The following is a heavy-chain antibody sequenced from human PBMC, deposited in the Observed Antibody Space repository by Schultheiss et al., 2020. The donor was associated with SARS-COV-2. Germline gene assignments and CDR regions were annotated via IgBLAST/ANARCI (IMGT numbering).Heavy chain of an antibody. CDR3: ARTTYCGGDCYPWGFDY. CDR2: IDWDDDK. V-gene: IGHV2-70*04. Sequence: SGPTLVKPTQTLTLTCTFSGFSLSTSGMRVSWIRQPPGKALEWLARIDWDDDKFYSTSLKTRLTISKDTSKNQVVLTMTNMDPVDTATYYCARTTYCGGDCYPWGFDYWGQGTLVTVSS. J-gene: IGHJ4*02. CDR1: GFSLSTSGMR. D-gene: IGHD2-21*02.